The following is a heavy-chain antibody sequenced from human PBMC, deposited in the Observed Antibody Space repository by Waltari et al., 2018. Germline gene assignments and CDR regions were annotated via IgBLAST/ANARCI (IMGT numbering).Heavy chain of an antibody. Sequence: EVQMVESGGGLVKPGDSLRLSCAASGFTFTPAWLTWVRQPPGKGFEWVGRIKSKSDGAITDFAAPVRGRFSISRDDSQNMVFLQMNSLRTEDTAVYYCTTLDAPWGGWGHGTLVTVSS. D-gene: IGHD7-27*01. CDR3: TTLDAPWGG. J-gene: IGHJ4*01. CDR2: IKSKSDGAIT. CDR1: GFTFTPAW. V-gene: IGHV3-15*01.